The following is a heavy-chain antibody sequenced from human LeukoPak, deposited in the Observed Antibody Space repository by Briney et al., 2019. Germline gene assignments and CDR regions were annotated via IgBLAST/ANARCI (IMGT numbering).Heavy chain of an antibody. CDR3: ARSRWILTGYDAFDI. CDR2: IYSRGST. J-gene: IGHJ3*02. D-gene: IGHD3-9*01. V-gene: IGHV3-66*01. CDR1: GYTFRTYA. Sequence: GGSLRLSCAASGYTFRTYAMQWVRQAPGGGVERVSVIYSRGSTYYADSVKGRFTISRDNSKNTLYLQMNSLRAEDTAVYYCARSRWILTGYDAFDIWGQGTMVTVSS.